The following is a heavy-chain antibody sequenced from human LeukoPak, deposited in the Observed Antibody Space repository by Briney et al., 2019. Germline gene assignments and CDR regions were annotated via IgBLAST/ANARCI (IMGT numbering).Heavy chain of an antibody. CDR2: INHSGST. CDR3: ARSFLTNYYIDY. D-gene: IGHD3-9*01. V-gene: IGHV4-34*01. Sequence: SETLSLTCAVYGGSFSGYYWSWIRQPPGKGLEWIGEINHSGSTNYNPSLKSRVTISVDTSKNQFSLKLSSVTAADTAVYYCARSFLTNYYIDYWGQGTLVTVSS. CDR1: GGSFSGYY. J-gene: IGHJ4*02.